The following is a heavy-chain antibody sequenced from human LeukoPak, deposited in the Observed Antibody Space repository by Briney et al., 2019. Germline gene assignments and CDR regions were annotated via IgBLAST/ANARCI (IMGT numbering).Heavy chain of an antibody. D-gene: IGHD6-19*01. CDR3: ARGGGWSLDY. CDR1: GFTFSIYS. CDR2: ISSSGTTR. V-gene: IGHV3-48*02. J-gene: IGHJ4*02. Sequence: GGSLRLSCAASGFTFSIYSLTWVRQAPGKGLEWVSYISSSGTTRYYADSVKGRFTISRDNAKNSVYLQMNSLRDDDTAVYYCARGGGWSLDYWGQGTLVTVSS.